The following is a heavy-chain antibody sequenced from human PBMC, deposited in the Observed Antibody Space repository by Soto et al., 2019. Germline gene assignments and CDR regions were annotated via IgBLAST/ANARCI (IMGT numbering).Heavy chain of an antibody. Sequence: QVQLVESGGGVVQPGRSLRLSCAASGFTFSSYGMHWVRQAPGKGLEWVAVISYDGSNKYYADSVKGRFTISRDNSKNTLYLQMNSLRAEDTAVYYCANFEYSRSPQERFDPWGQGTRVTVSS. CDR3: ANFEYSRSPQERFDP. D-gene: IGHD6-6*01. J-gene: IGHJ5*02. V-gene: IGHV3-30*18. CDR1: GFTFSSYG. CDR2: ISYDGSNK.